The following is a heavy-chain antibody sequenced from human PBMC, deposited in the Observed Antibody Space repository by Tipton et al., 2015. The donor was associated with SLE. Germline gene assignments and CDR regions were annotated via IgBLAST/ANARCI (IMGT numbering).Heavy chain of an antibody. CDR1: GYSISSGYY. Sequence: TLSLTCAVSGYSISSGYYWGWIRQPPGKGLEWIGSIHHSESTYYNPSLKSRVSISVDTSKNQFSLKLSSVTAADTAVYYCARKSGYPNNWFDPWGQGTLVTVSS. D-gene: IGHD3-3*01. CDR2: IHHSEST. V-gene: IGHV4-38-2*01. J-gene: IGHJ5*02. CDR3: ARKSGYPNNWFDP.